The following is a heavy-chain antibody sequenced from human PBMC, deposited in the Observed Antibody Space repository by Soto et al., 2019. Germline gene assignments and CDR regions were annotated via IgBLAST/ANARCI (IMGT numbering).Heavy chain of an antibody. CDR1: GYTFTSYA. CDR3: ARGSGGVRGLIIANLDY. Sequence: QVQLVQSGAEVKKPGASVKVSCKASGYTFTSYAMHWVRQAPGQRLEWMGWINAGNGNTKYSQKFQGRVTITRDTSASTAYMELSSLRSEDTAVYYCARGSGGVRGLIIANLDYWGQGTLVTVSS. D-gene: IGHD3-10*01. J-gene: IGHJ4*02. CDR2: INAGNGNT. V-gene: IGHV1-3*01.